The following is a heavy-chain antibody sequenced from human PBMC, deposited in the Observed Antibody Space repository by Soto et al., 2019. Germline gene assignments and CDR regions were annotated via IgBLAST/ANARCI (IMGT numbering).Heavy chain of an antibody. CDR3: ARDRYYTNGVCYNYYYYRMDV. CDR1: GGSFSGYY. V-gene: IGHV4-34*01. Sequence: SETLSLTCAVYGGSFSGYYWSWIRQPPGKGLEWIGEINHSGSTNYNPSLKSRVTISVDTSKNQFSLKLSSVTAADTAVYYCARDRYYTNGVCYNYYYYRMDVWGQGTTVTVSS. CDR2: INHSGST. J-gene: IGHJ6*02. D-gene: IGHD2-8*01.